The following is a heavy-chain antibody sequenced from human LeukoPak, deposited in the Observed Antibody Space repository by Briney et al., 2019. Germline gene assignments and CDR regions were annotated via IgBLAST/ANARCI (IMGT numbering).Heavy chain of an antibody. Sequence: GGSLRLSCAASGFTFSNYWMHWVRQAPGKGLVWVSRISSDGSDISYADSVKGRFTISRDSARNTLYLQMNSLRAEDAAVYYCARAREYYYYYGLDVWGQGTTVTVSS. J-gene: IGHJ6*02. V-gene: IGHV3-74*01. CDR1: GFTFSNYW. CDR2: ISSDGSDI. D-gene: IGHD5-24*01. CDR3: ARAREYYYYYGLDV.